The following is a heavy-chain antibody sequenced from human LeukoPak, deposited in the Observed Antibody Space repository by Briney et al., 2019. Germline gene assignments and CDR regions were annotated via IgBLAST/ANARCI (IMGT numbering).Heavy chain of an antibody. V-gene: IGHV4-4*09. Sequence: SETLSLTCTVSGGSISSYYWSWIRQPPGKGLEWIGYIYTSGSTNYNPSLKSRVTISLDVSKNQFSLKLTSVTAADTAVYYCANSYDGKIVPFDNWGQGALVAVSS. CDR2: IYTSGST. J-gene: IGHJ4*02. D-gene: IGHD4-23*01. CDR3: ANSYDGKIVPFDN. CDR1: GGSISSYY.